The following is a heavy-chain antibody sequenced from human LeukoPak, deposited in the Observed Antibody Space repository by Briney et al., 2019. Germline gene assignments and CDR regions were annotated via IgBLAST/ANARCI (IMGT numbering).Heavy chain of an antibody. V-gene: IGHV4-34*01. D-gene: IGHD3-16*01. CDR1: GGSFSGYY. Sequence: KPSETLSLTCAVYGGSFSGYYWSWIRQPPGKGLEWIGEINHSGSTNYNPSLKSRVTISVDTSKNQFSLKLSSVTAADTAVYYCAACRGHVPFDYWGQGTLVTVSS. J-gene: IGHJ4*02. CDR2: INHSGST. CDR3: AACRGHVPFDY.